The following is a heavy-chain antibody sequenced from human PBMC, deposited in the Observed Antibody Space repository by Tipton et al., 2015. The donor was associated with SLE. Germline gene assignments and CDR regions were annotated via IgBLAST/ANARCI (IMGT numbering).Heavy chain of an antibody. CDR2: IYHGGRT. CDR1: GVSISSGSYY. D-gene: IGHD3-10*01. V-gene: IGHV4-61*01. J-gene: IGHJ1*01. CDR3: ARDPGRHREVYFQY. Sequence: LRLSCTVSGVSISSGSYYWSWIRQPPGKGPEWIGFIYHGGRTLYNPSLKSRVDMSVDMSKNQFSLKLTSVTAADTAVYYCARDPGRHREVYFQYWGRGTLVIVSS.